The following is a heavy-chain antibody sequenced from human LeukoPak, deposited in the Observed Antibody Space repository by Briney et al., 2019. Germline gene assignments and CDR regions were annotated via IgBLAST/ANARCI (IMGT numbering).Heavy chain of an antibody. CDR1: GGSISSSSYY. CDR2: IYSSGST. J-gene: IGHJ4*02. CDR3: ARLSSSGWYLFDY. V-gene: IGHV4-39*01. Sequence: PSETLSLTCTVSGGSISSSSYYWGWIRQPPGKGLEWHGSIYSSGSTYYNPSLKSRVTISVDTSKNQFSLKLSSVTAADTAVYYCARLSSSGWYLFDYWGQGTLVTVSS. D-gene: IGHD6-19*01.